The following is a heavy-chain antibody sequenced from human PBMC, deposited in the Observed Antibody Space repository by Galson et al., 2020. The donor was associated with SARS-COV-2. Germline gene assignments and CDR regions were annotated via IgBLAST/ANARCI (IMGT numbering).Heavy chain of an antibody. Sequence: GGSLRLSCAASGFTFSSYGMHWVRQAPGKGLEWVAVIWYDGSNKYYADSVKGRFTISRDNSKNTLYLQMNSLRAEDTAVYYCAKSGYSYGYEDYYFDYWGQGTLVTVSS. CDR3: AKSGYSYGYEDYYFDY. V-gene: IGHV3-33*06. J-gene: IGHJ4*02. D-gene: IGHD5-18*01. CDR2: IWYDGSNK. CDR1: GFTFSSYG.